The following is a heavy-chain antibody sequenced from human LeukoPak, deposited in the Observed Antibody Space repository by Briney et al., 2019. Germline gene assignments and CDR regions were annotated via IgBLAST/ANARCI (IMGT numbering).Heavy chain of an antibody. V-gene: IGHV4-34*01. CDR2: INHSGST. D-gene: IGHD2-2*02. CDR3: ARGGPDGRYCSSTSCYSYGY. Sequence: SETLSLTCAVYGGSFSGYYLSWIRQPPGKGLEWIGEINHSGSTNYNPSFKSRVTISVDTSKNQFSLKLSSVTAADTAVYYCARGGPDGRYCSSTSCYSYGYWGQGTLVTVSS. CDR1: GGSFSGYY. J-gene: IGHJ4*02.